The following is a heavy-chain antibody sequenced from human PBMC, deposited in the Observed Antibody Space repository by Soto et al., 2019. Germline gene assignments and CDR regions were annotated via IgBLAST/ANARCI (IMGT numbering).Heavy chain of an antibody. J-gene: IGHJ5*02. CDR3: AAVSGGCSRTTCQNDH. CDR1: SGSISSNYW. Sequence: QVQLQESGPGLVKPSGTLSLTCAVSSGSISSNYWWTWVRQSPGKGLEWIGEIFQSGNTNYNPSLKSRVTMSGDQSKNQFSLKLSSVTAEDTAVYYCAAVSGGCSRTTCQNDHWGQGTLVNVSS. CDR2: IFQSGNT. D-gene: IGHD2-2*01. V-gene: IGHV4-4*02.